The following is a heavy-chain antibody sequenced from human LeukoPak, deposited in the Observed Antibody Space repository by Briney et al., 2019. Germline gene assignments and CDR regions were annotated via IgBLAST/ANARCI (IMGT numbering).Heavy chain of an antibody. CDR1: GFTFSSYS. V-gene: IGHV3-21*01. CDR3: ARVRGYSYGHDAFDI. CDR2: ISSSSSYI. D-gene: IGHD5-18*01. Sequence: GGSLRLSCAASGFTFSSYSMNWVRQAPGKGLEWVSSISSSSSYIYYADPVKGRFTISRDNAKNSLYLQMNSLRAEDTAVYYCARVRGYSYGHDAFDIWGQGTMVTVSS. J-gene: IGHJ3*02.